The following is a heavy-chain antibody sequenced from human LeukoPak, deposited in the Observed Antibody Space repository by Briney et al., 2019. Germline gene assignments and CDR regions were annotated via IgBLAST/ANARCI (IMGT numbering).Heavy chain of an antibody. V-gene: IGHV3-64*01. J-gene: IGHJ4*02. CDR2: ISTNGDLT. CDR1: GFTFSSYA. D-gene: IGHD1-1*01. Sequence: GGSLRLSCAASGFTFSSYAMHWVRQAPGKGLEYVSAISTNGDLTYYANSVKGRFTISRDNSKNTLYLQMGSLRAEDMAVYFCARYATTGHDYWGQGTLVTVSS. CDR3: ARYATTGHDY.